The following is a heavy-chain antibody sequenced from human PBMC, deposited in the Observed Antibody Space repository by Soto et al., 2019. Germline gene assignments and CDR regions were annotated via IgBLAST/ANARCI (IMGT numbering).Heavy chain of an antibody. J-gene: IGHJ4*02. CDR1: GLYFSSDE. CDR3: ARDPSYAGSFDY. V-gene: IGHV3-48*03. Sequence: EVQLVESGGGLVQPGGSLRLSCAASGLYFSSDEMNWVRQSPGKGLEWVSYISSSGTTVYYADSVKGRFTISRDNSKNSLYLQMNSLRAEDTAVYYCARDPSYAGSFDYWGQGTLVTVSS. D-gene: IGHD4-17*01. CDR2: ISSSGTTV.